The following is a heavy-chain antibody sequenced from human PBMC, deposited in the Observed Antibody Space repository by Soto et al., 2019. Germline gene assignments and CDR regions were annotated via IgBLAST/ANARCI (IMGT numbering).Heavy chain of an antibody. J-gene: IGHJ6*02. Sequence: XSVKVSWKASVYIFTCYYMHWVRQASGQGLEWMGWINPNSGGTNYAQKFQGRVTMTRDTSISTAYMELSRLRSDDTAVYYCARDPPGSIAAAGTRYYYYGMDVWGQGATVTVSS. V-gene: IGHV1-2*02. CDR1: VYIFTCYY. CDR3: ARDPPGSIAAAGTRYYYYGMDV. D-gene: IGHD6-13*01. CDR2: INPNSGGT.